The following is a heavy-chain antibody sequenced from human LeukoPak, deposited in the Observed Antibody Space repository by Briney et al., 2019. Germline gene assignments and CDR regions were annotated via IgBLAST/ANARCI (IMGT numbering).Heavy chain of an antibody. J-gene: IGHJ4*02. CDR1: GFTFDDYA. D-gene: IGHD6-19*01. Sequence: GGSLRLSCAASGFTFDDYAMHWVGQAPGKGLEWVSLISWDGGSTYYADSVKGRFTISRDNSKNSLYLQMNSLRAEDTALYYCAKDIGTWGWAFDYWGQGTLVTVSS. CDR2: ISWDGGST. V-gene: IGHV3-43D*03. CDR3: AKDIGTWGWAFDY.